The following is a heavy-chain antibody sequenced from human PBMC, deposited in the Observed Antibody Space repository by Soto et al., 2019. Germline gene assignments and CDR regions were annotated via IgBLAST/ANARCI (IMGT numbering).Heavy chain of an antibody. CDR2: IYYSGST. Sequence: QVQLQESGPGLVKPSETLSLTCTVSGGSISGYYWSWIRQPPGKGLEWIGYIYYSGSTNYNPSLKSRVTISVDTSKNQFSLKLSSVTAADTAVYYCARGGSYIADFDYWGQGTLVTVSS. CDR1: GGSISGYY. V-gene: IGHV4-59*01. D-gene: IGHD1-26*01. CDR3: ARGGSYIADFDY. J-gene: IGHJ4*02.